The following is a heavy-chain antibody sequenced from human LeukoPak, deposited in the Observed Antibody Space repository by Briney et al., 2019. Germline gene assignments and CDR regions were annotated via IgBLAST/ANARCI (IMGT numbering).Heavy chain of an antibody. V-gene: IGHV3-48*04. CDR2: ISRSSSPI. CDR1: GFMFTSYS. J-gene: IGHJ4*02. Sequence: PGGSLRLSCAASGFMFTSYSMNWVRQAPGKGLEWVSYISRSSSPIYYADSVKGRFTISRDNAKNTLYLQMNSLRAEDTAVYYCAKNRGGSYYSGSDYWGQGTLVTVSS. D-gene: IGHD1-26*01. CDR3: AKNRGGSYYSGSDY.